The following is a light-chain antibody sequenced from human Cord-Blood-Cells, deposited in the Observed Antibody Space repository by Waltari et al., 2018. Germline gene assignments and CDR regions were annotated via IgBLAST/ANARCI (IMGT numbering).Light chain of an antibody. CDR2: AFS. J-gene: IGLJ2*01. CDR3: SSYTSSSTVV. CDR1: SSDVGGYNI. V-gene: IGLV2-14*01. Sequence: QSALTQPASVSGSPGPSIPISCPGTSSDVGGYNIVSCYQQHPGKAPKLMIYAFSNRPSGVSNRFSGSKSGNTASLTISGLQAEDEADYYCSSYTSSSTVVFGGGTKLTVL.